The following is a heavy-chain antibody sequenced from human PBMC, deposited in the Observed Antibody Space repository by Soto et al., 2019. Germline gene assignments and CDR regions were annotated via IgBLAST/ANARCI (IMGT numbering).Heavy chain of an antibody. V-gene: IGHV1-69*12. Sequence: QVQLVQSGAEVKKPGSSVKVSCKASGGTFSSYAISWVRQAPGQGLEWMGGIIPIFGTANYAQKFQGRVTITADEYTSTAYMGLSSLRSEDTAVYYCARARITMVRGGFDYWGRGTLVTVSS. CDR2: IIPIFGTA. J-gene: IGHJ4*02. CDR3: ARARITMVRGGFDY. CDR1: GGTFSSYA. D-gene: IGHD3-10*01.